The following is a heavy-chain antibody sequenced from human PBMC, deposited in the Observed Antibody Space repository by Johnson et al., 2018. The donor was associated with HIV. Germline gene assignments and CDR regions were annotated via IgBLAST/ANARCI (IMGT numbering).Heavy chain of an antibody. Sequence: VQLVESGGVVVQPGGSLRLSCAASGFTFDDYAMHWVRPAPGKGLAWVSLISWDGGSTYYADSVKGRFSISRDNSKHSLYLQMNSLSAEDTALYYCASSLHYYDSSGYRGAFDIWGQGTMVTVSS. D-gene: IGHD3-22*01. CDR1: GFTFDDYA. V-gene: IGHV3-43D*03. CDR2: ISWDGGST. CDR3: ASSLHYYDSSGYRGAFDI. J-gene: IGHJ3*02.